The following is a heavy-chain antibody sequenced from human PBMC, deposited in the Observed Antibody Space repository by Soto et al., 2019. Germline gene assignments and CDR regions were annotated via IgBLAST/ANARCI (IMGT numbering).Heavy chain of an antibody. CDR1: GYTFTSYG. CDR2: NSAYNGNT. J-gene: IGHJ4*02. CDR3: ARDVLPAGLGY. Sequence: QVQLVQSGAEVKKPGASVKVSCKASGYTFTSYGISWVRQAPGQGLEWMGWNSAYNGNTNYEQKHQGRGTMTTDTSTSTAYLELRSLRSDDRAVYYCARDVLPAGLGYWGQGTLGTVSS. D-gene: IGHD2-15*01. V-gene: IGHV1-18*01.